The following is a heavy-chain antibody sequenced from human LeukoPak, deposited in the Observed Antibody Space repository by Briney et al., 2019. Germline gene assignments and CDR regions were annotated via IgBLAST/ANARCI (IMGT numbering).Heavy chain of an antibody. V-gene: IGHV4-39*07. CDR3: ARAPGILTGYFFGLYYFDY. D-gene: IGHD3-9*01. J-gene: IGHJ4*02. CDR1: GGSISSSSYY. Sequence: PSETLSLTCTVSGGSISSSSYYWSWIRQPPGKGLEWIGEINHSGSTNYNPSLKSRVTISVDTSKNQFSLKLSSVTAADTAVYYCARAPGILTGYFFGLYYFDYWGQGTLVTVSS. CDR2: INHSGST.